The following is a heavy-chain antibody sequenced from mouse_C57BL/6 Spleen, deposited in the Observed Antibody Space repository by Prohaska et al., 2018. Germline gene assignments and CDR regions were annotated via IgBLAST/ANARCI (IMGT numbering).Heavy chain of an antibody. CDR3: ARWTTTVLARFYFDY. J-gene: IGHJ2*01. CDR2: IHPNSGST. Sequence: QVQLQQPGAELVKPGASVKLSCKASGYTFTSYWMHWVKQRPGQGLEWLGMIHPNSGSTNYNEKFKSGATVTVDRSASTAYMQLSSLTSEDSAVYYCARWTTTVLARFYFDYWGQGTTLTVSS. D-gene: IGHD1-1*01. CDR1: GYTFTSYW. V-gene: IGHV1-64*01.